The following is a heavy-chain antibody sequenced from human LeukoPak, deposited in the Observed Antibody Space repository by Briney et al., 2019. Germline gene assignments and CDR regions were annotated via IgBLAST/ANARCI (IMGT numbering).Heavy chain of an antibody. J-gene: IGHJ4*02. CDR3: ARDWDTAMGL. Sequence: GRSLRLSCAASGFTFSNYAMHWVRQAPGKGLEWVAIISYDGNDKYYTDSVKGRFTISRDKSKNTLYLQMNSLRAEDTAVYYCARDWDTAMGLWGQGTLVTVSS. V-gene: IGHV3-30-3*01. CDR2: ISYDGNDK. D-gene: IGHD5-18*01. CDR1: GFTFSNYA.